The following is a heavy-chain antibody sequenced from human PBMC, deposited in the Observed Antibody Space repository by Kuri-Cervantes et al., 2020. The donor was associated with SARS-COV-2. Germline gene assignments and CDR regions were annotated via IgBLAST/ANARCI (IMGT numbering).Heavy chain of an antibody. V-gene: IGHV4-39*01. CDR2: IYYSWST. D-gene: IGHD3-3*01. Sequence: SETLSLTCTVSGGSISSGSYYWSWIRQPAGKGLEWIGNIYYSWSTYYNPSLKSRVTISVDTSKNQFSLKLSSVTAADTAVYYCARVSGYDFWSGTNWFDPWGQGTLVTVSS. J-gene: IGHJ5*02. CDR3: ARVSGYDFWSGTNWFDP. CDR1: GGSISSGSYY.